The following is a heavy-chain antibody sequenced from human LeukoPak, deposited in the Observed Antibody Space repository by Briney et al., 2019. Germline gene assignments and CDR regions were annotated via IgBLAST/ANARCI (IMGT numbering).Heavy chain of an antibody. Sequence: GGSLRLSCAASGFSFTTSWMSWVRQAPGRGLEWVASIEQDGSEKYYVDSVKGRFTISRDNAKNSLFLQMNSLRAEDTAVYYCAKGHASLAPGGQGALVTVSS. CDR3: AKGHASLAP. CDR1: GFSFTTSW. V-gene: IGHV3-7*01. J-gene: IGHJ4*02. D-gene: IGHD5-12*01. CDR2: IEQDGSEK.